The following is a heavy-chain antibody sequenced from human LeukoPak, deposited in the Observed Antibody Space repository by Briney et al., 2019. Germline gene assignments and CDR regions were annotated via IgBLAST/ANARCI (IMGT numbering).Heavy chain of an antibody. CDR2: ISSSGSTI. Sequence: GGSLRLSCAASGFTFSNYEMNWVRQAPGKGLEWVSYISSSGSTIYYADSVKGRFTISRDNAKNSLYLQMNSLRAEDTAVYYCARELKGSNVTPPEGFDYWGQGTLVTVSS. J-gene: IGHJ4*02. V-gene: IGHV3-48*03. CDR3: ARELKGSNVTPPEGFDY. D-gene: IGHD2-8*01. CDR1: GFTFSNYE.